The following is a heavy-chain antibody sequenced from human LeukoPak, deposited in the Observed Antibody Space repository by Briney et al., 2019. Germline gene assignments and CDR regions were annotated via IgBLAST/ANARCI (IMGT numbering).Heavy chain of an antibody. Sequence: GGSLRLSCAASGFTFSSYAMHWVRQAPGKGLEWVAVISYDGSNKYYADSVKGRFTISRDNSKNTLYLQMNSLSAEDTAVYYCAGSLSYGTWDDYWGQGTLVTVSS. J-gene: IGHJ4*02. D-gene: IGHD5-18*01. V-gene: IGHV3-30*04. CDR1: GFTFSSYA. CDR3: AGSLSYGTWDDY. CDR2: ISYDGSNK.